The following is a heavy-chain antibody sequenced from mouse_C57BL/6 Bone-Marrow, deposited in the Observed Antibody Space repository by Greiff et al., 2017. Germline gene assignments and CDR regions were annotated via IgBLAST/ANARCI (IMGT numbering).Heavy chain of an antibody. CDR1: GFSINSDCY. V-gene: IGHV3-3*01. D-gene: IGHD1-1*01. Sequence: VQLKESGPSLVRPSQTLSLTCTVTGFSINSDCYWIWIRQFPGNKLEYIGYTFYSGITYYNPSLESRTYITRDTSKNQFSLKLSSVTTEDTATYYCARDYYGSSYRWYFDVWGTGTTVTVSS. CDR2: TFYSGIT. J-gene: IGHJ1*03. CDR3: ARDYYGSSYRWYFDV.